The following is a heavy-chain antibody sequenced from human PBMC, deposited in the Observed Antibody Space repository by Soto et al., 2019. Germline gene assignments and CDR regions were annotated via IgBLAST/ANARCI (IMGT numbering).Heavy chain of an antibody. J-gene: IGHJ4*02. D-gene: IGHD2-2*01. CDR1: GFTFYNYG. CDR2: IWHDASNK. Sequence: QVQLVESGGGVVQPGGSLRLSCAASGFTFYNYGMHWVRQAPGKGLEWVAGIWHDASNKYYAGSVKGRFTISRDNTKNMLYLQMNSVRAEATDSYYYAREAGYEETIGQGRPDCWGQGIMVTVSS. CDR3: AREAGYEETIGQGRPDC. V-gene: IGHV3-33*01.